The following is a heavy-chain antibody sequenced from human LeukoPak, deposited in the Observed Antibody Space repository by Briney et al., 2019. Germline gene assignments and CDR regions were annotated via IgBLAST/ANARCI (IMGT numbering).Heavy chain of an antibody. CDR1: GFTFSNSI. Sequence: GGSLRLSCVGSGFTFSNSILSWVRQAPGKGLEWLSTFSGNDGYTYYADSVRGRFTISRDNSKNTVYLQMNSLRAEDTADYYCAKRGTGYYFDSWGQGTLVTVSS. J-gene: IGHJ4*02. V-gene: IGHV3-23*01. D-gene: IGHD3-10*01. CDR2: FSGNDGYT. CDR3: AKRGTGYYFDS.